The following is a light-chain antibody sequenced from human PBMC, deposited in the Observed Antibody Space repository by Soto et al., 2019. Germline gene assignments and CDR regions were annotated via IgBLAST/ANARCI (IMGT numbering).Light chain of an antibody. J-gene: IGKJ1*01. V-gene: IGKV2-30*01. CDR2: TVS. Sequence: DVVMTQSPLSLPVTHGQRACISWRSVRSVRYRDGNTYLNWFQQRPGQSPRRLIYTVSKRDSGVPDRFSGSGSATDFTLRISSVEAEDAGVYYCMQGTHWPWTLGQGTKVDI. CDR3: MQGTHWPWT. CDR1: RSVRYRDGNTY.